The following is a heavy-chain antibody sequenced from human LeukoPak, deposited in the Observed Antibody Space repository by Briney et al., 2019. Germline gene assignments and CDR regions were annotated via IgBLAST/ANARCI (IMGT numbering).Heavy chain of an antibody. Sequence: GGSLRLSCAASGFTFSSYAMHWVRQAPGKGLEWVAVISYDGSNKYYADSVKGRFTISRDNAKNSLYLQMNSLRAEDTAVYYCARDPRYYDILTGYYYYGMDVWGQGTTVTVSS. CDR3: ARDPRYYDILTGYYYYGMDV. CDR1: GFTFSSYA. CDR2: ISYDGSNK. V-gene: IGHV3-30-3*01. D-gene: IGHD3-9*01. J-gene: IGHJ6*02.